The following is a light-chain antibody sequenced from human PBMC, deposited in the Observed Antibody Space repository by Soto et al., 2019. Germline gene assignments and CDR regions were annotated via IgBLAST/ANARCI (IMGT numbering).Light chain of an antibody. CDR1: SSDVGSYNY. CDR3: SSYRSSSTYV. CDR2: EVT. Sequence: QSALTQPASVSGSPGQSITISCTGTSSDVGSYNYVSWQQQHPGQAPKLMIYEVTHRASGIPDRFSASKSGNTASLTISGLQAGDEADYYCSSYRSSSTYVFGTGTKLTVL. J-gene: IGLJ1*01. V-gene: IGLV2-14*01.